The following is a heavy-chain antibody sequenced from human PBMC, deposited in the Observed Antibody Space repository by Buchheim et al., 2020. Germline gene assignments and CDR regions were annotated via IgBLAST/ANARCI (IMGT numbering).Heavy chain of an antibody. CDR3: ARVLYDSSGYYYGYYGMDV. V-gene: IGHV1-2*04. CDR1: GYTFTSYD. CDR2: INPNSGGT. D-gene: IGHD3-22*01. J-gene: IGHJ6*02. Sequence: QVQLVQSGAEVKKPGASVKVSCKASGYTFTSYDINWVRQATGQGLEWMGWINPNSGGTNYAQKFQGWVTMTRDTSISTAYMELSRLRSDDTAVYYCARVLYDSSGYYYGYYGMDVWGQGTT.